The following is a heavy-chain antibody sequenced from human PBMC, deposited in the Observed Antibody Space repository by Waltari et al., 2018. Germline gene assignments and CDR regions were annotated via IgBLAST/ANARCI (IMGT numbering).Heavy chain of an antibody. V-gene: IGHV3-23*01. D-gene: IGHD5-12*01. Sequence: EVQLLESGGGLVQPGGSLRLSCAASGFTFSSYAMSWVRQAPGKGLEWVSAISGSGGRTYYADSVKGRFTISRDNSKNTLYLQMNSLRAEDTAVYYCAKDRDSGYDLGQDDYWGQGTLVTVSS. J-gene: IGHJ4*02. CDR1: GFTFSSYA. CDR2: ISGSGGRT. CDR3: AKDRDSGYDLGQDDY.